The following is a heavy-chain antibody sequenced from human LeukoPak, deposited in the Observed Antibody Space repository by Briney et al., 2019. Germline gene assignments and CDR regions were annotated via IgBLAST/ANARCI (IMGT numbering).Heavy chain of an antibody. J-gene: IGHJ4*02. CDR3: ARDRMGDCATTSCYLAF. Sequence: ASVKVSCKASGYTFTAYYLHWVRQAPGQGLEWMGWMNPNSGDTNYAQKFQGRVTMTRDTSITPAYMELSGLTSDDTAMYYCARDRMGDCATTSCYLAFWGQGALVTVSS. D-gene: IGHD2-2*01. V-gene: IGHV1-2*02. CDR2: MNPNSGDT. CDR1: GYTFTAYY.